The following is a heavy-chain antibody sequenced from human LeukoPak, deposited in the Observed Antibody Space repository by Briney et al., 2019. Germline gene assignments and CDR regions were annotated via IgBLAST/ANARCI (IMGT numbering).Heavy chain of an antibody. D-gene: IGHD6-13*01. V-gene: IGHV3-33*08. CDR3: ASHSSNSWYYDY. J-gene: IGHJ4*02. Sequence: GGSLRLSCAASGFTFSSYGMHWVRQAPGKGLEWVAVIWYDGSNKYYADSVKGRFTISRDNSKNTLYLQMNSLRAEDTAVYYCASHSSNSWYYDYWGQGTLVTVSS. CDR2: IWYDGSNK. CDR1: GFTFSSYG.